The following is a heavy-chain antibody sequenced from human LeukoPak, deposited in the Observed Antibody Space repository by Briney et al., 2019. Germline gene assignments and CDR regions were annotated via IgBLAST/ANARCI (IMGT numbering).Heavy chain of an antibody. D-gene: IGHD3-3*01. Sequence: GGSLRPSCPAPGLTFSTYPMHWVRKAPGKGLEWVAVISLVGANKYYADSVKGRFTISRDNSKNTLYLQMNSLRAEDTAVYYCARDPVRDYDFWSGSQYYYYMDVWGKGTTVTVSS. V-gene: IGHV3-30*04. CDR3: ARDPVRDYDFWSGSQYYYYMDV. CDR1: GLTFSTYP. J-gene: IGHJ6*03. CDR2: ISLVGANK.